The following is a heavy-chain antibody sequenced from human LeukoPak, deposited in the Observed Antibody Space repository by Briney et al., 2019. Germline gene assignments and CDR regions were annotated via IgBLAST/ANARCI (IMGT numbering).Heavy chain of an antibody. CDR2: ISSSGDSI. J-gene: IGHJ4*02. V-gene: IGHV3-48*03. D-gene: IGHD1-26*01. Sequence: GGSLRLSCAASGFSLTTYEMNWVRQAPGKGLEWVSYISSSGDSIYYADSVKGRFTISRDNAKNSLSLQMNSLRAEDTAVYYCAKRQWELPDWGQGTLVTVSS. CDR3: AKRQWELPD. CDR1: GFSLTTYE.